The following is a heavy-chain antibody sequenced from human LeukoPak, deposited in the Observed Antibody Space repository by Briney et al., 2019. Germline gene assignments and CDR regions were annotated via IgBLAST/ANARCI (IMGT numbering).Heavy chain of an antibody. V-gene: IGHV4-4*07. CDR2: IYTSGST. J-gene: IGHJ4*02. D-gene: IGHD2-15*01. CDR3: ARAGHCSGGSCSILDY. CDR1: GGSISSYY. Sequence: SETLSLTCTVSGGSISSYYWSWIRQPAGKGLEWIGRIYTSGSTNYNPSLKSRVTMSVDTSKNQFSLKLSSVTAADTAVHYCARAGHCSGGSCSILDYWGQGTLVTVSS.